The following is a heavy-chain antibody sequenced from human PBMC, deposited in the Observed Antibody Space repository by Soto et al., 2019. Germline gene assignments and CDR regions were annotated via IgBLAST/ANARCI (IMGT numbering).Heavy chain of an antibody. Sequence: QVQLQESGPGLVKPSETLSLTCTVSGGSVSSGSYYWSWIRQPPGEGLEWIGYIYYSGRTNYNPSLKSRVTISVDTSKNQFSLKLSSVTAADTAVYYCARYYYDSTDTFDLWGQGTMVTVSS. D-gene: IGHD3-22*01. CDR3: ARYYYDSTDTFDL. CDR2: IYYSGRT. J-gene: IGHJ3*01. V-gene: IGHV4-61*01. CDR1: GGSVSSGSYY.